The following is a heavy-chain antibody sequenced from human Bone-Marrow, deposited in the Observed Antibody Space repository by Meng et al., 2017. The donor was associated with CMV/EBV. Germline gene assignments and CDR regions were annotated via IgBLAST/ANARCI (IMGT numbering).Heavy chain of an antibody. CDR2: ISASHGNT. V-gene: IGHV1-18*01. D-gene: IGHD1-1*01. CDR3: ARDLGATGSDY. Sequence: ASVKVSCKASGYTFTSYGFSWVRQAPGQGLECMGWISASHGNTNYAQKFQGRVTMTTDTSTSTAYMELRNLRSDDTAVYYCARDLGATGSDYWGEGTLGTVSS. J-gene: IGHJ4*02. CDR1: GYTFTSYG.